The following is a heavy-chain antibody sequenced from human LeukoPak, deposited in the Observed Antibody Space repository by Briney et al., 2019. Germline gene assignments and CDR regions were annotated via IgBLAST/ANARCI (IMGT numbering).Heavy chain of an antibody. V-gene: IGHV3-48*02. CDR1: GLSFSSYT. J-gene: IGHJ4*02. CDR2: ISSSSSNT. Sequence: SGGSLRLSCAPSGLSFSSYTIHWVRQAPGKGLEWVSYISSSSSNTYYADSVKGRFTISRDNAKNSLYLLMNSLRDEDTAVYYCASGDNGDWRYWGQGTLVTVSS. CDR3: ASGDNGDWRY. D-gene: IGHD4-17*01.